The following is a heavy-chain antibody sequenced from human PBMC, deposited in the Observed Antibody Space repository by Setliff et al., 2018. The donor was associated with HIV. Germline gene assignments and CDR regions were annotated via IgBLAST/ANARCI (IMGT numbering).Heavy chain of an antibody. J-gene: IGHJ4*02. CDR3: ARDTCDTPSCYAGPRFVY. CDR1: GFTFSDYW. Sequence: PGESLKISCAASGFTFSDYWMSWVRRAPGKGLEWVANIKQDGTDKYYVDSVRGRFTISRDNARNSLFLQMNSLRVEDTAVYYCARDTCDTPSCYAGPRFVYWGQGNLVTVSS. D-gene: IGHD2-2*01. CDR2: IKQDGTDK. V-gene: IGHV3-7*01.